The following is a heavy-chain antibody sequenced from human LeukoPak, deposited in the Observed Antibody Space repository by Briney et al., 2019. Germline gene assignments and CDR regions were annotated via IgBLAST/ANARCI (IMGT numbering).Heavy chain of an antibody. CDR2: IKQDGSEK. J-gene: IGHJ4*02. CDR1: GFTISSYW. D-gene: IGHD3-22*01. Sequence: GRCLSLAWAVAGFTISSYWVKWVSQAAREGSEWVANIKQDGSEKKYVDSVKGPFTISRDNTQNSLYLQMNNLRVEDTAVYYCAAGRGWLIDYWGQGTLVTASS. CDR3: AAGRGWLIDY. V-gene: IGHV3-7*01.